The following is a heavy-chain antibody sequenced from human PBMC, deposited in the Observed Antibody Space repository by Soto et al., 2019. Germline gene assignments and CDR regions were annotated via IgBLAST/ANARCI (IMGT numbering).Heavy chain of an antibody. Sequence: QVQLQESGPGLVKPSQTLSLTCTVSGGSINSGGYCWSWIRQHPGKGLDWIGCISYGGSTSYNPSLKSRVPLSVDTSRNQFTLKLSSVTAANTAVYYCSRGILVWGQGTLITVSS. V-gene: IGHV4-31*03. D-gene: IGHD5-18*01. CDR2: ISYGGST. J-gene: IGHJ4*02. CDR1: GGSINSGGYC. CDR3: SRGILV.